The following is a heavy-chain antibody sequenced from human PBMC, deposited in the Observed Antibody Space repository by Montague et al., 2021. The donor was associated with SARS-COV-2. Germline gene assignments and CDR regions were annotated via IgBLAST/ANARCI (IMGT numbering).Heavy chain of an antibody. Sequence: SLRLSCATSGFSFTSYWMNWFRQAPGKVLEWVANIKQDGSDRRXXXSXXXRFPISRDNAKNSLYLQLNSLRAEATAVYYCAKVGGQGSAYFPTDYWGRGTLVTVSS. CDR1: GFSFTSYW. V-gene: IGHV3-7*01. J-gene: IGHJ4*02. CDR3: AKVGGQGSAYFPTDY. D-gene: IGHD3-22*01. CDR2: IKQDGSDR.